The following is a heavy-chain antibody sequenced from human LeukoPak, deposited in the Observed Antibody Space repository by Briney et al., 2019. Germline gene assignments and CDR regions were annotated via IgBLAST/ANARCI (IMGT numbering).Heavy chain of an antibody. D-gene: IGHD2-2*02. CDR1: GFTFSTYA. CDR2: ISGSGYNI. Sequence: GGSLILSCAGSGFTFSTYALSWVRQAPGKGLEWVSRISGSGYNIYYADSVKGRFTISRDDSKNTLFLQMNSLRSEDTAVYFCAKKGGYCSTTTFYSPYDYWGQGTLVTVSS. CDR3: AKKGGYCSTTTFYSPYDY. J-gene: IGHJ4*02. V-gene: IGHV3-23*01.